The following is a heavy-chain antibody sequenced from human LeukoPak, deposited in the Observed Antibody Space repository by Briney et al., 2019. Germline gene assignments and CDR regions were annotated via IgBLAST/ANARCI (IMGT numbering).Heavy chain of an antibody. V-gene: IGHV1-69*04. J-gene: IGHJ4*02. CDR2: IIPILGIA. D-gene: IGHD6-13*01. CDR3: ARVPGIAAAGTRLDY. Sequence: IIPILGIANYAQKFQRRVTITADKSTSTAYMELSSLRSEDTAVYYCARVPGIAAAGTRLDYWGQGTLVTVSS.